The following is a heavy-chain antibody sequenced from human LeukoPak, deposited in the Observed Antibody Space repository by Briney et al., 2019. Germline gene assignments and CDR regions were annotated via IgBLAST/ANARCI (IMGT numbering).Heavy chain of an antibody. CDR1: GFTFSSYW. V-gene: IGHV3-7*01. D-gene: IGHD2-8*02. CDR3: ARESTGYWTEYGRCYFDY. Sequence: GGSLRLSCAASGFTFSSYWMSWVRQAPGKGLEWVANIKQDGSEKYYVDSVKGRFTISRDNAKNSLYLQMNSLRAEDTAVYYCARESTGYWTEYGRCYFDYWGQGTLVTVSS. J-gene: IGHJ4*02. CDR2: IKQDGSEK.